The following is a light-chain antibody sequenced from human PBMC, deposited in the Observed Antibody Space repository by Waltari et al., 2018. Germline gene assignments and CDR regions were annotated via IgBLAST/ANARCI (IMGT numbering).Light chain of an antibody. V-gene: IGKV3-20*01. CDR3: QQYVTSVT. CDR2: GAS. J-gene: IGKJ4*01. Sequence: EIVLTQSPGTLSLSPGERATLSCRASQSIHTTYVAWYHKKPGQAPRLLIHGASSRATDIPDRVSGSGSGTDFTLTISRLEPEDCAIYYCQQYVTSVTFGGGTKVEI. CDR1: QSIHTTY.